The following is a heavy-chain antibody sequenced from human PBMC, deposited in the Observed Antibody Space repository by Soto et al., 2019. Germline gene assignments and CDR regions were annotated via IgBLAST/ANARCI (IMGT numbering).Heavy chain of an antibody. Sequence: PSQTLSLTCALSGDSVSSNSAAWNWIRQSPSRGLEWLGRTNYRSKWYKDYAVSVKSRITINPDTSKNQFSLQLNSVTPEDTAVYYCARGDTSGWSRGGFDYWGQGTLVTVSS. CDR1: GDSVSSNSAA. J-gene: IGHJ4*02. CDR2: TNYRSKWYK. V-gene: IGHV6-1*01. CDR3: ARGDTSGWSRGGFDY. D-gene: IGHD6-19*01.